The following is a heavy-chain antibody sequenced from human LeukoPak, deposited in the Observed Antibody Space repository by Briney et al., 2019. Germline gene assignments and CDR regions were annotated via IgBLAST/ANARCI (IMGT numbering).Heavy chain of an antibody. CDR3: TRTSGQWLVRAQSY. Sequence: GGSLRLSCTASGFTFRDYAMSWFRQAPGKGLEWVGFIRSKAYGGTTEYAASVKGRFSISRDDSKSIAYLQMNSLKTEDTAVYYCTRTSGQWLVRAQSYWGQGTLVTVSS. CDR1: GFTFRDYA. J-gene: IGHJ4*02. CDR2: IRSKAYGGTT. V-gene: IGHV3-49*03. D-gene: IGHD6-19*01.